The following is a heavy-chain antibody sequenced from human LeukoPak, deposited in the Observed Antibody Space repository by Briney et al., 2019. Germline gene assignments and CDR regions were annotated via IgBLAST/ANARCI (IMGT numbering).Heavy chain of an antibody. D-gene: IGHD2-15*01. CDR3: AREQIDCSGGSCYNY. V-gene: IGHV1-69*06. CDR1: AGTFSSYA. CDR2: SIPIFGTA. Sequence: SVKVSCKASAGTFSSYAISWVRQAPGQGLEWMGGSIPIFGTANYAQKFQGRVTITADKSTSTAYMELSSLRSEDTAVYYCAREQIDCSGGSCYNYWGQGTLVSVSS. J-gene: IGHJ4*02.